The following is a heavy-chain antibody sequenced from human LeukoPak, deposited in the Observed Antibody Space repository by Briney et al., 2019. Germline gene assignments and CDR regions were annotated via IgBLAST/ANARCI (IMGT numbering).Heavy chain of an antibody. Sequence: PGGSLRLPCAASGFTFSTYWMSWVRRAPGKGLEWVASIKEDGSEKNFEDSVKGRFTISTDNAKNSLYLQMNSLRAEDTAVYYCASAYVWGKGTTVTVSS. CDR2: IKEDGSEK. J-gene: IGHJ6*04. D-gene: IGHD3-16*01. CDR3: ASAYV. CDR1: GFTFSTYW. V-gene: IGHV3-7*01.